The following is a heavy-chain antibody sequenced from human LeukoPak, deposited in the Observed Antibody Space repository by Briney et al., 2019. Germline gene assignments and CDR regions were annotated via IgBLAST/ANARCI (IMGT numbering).Heavy chain of an antibody. CDR3: ASGSIVGATLEFDP. Sequence: PSETLSLTCAVYGGSFSGYYWSWIRQPPGKGLERIGEINHSGSTNYNPSLKSRVTISVDTSKNQFSLKLSSVTAADTAVYYCASGSIVGATLEFDPWGQGTLVTVSS. V-gene: IGHV4-34*01. J-gene: IGHJ5*02. D-gene: IGHD1-26*01. CDR2: INHSGST. CDR1: GGSFSGYY.